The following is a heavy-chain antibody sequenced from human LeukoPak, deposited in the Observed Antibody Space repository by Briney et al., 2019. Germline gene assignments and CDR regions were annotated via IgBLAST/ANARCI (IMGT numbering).Heavy chain of an antibody. CDR3: ATDGSPFDN. CDR1: GFTFTSYW. Sequence: GGSLRLSCAASGFTFTSYWMSWVRQPPGKGLEWVANIKQDGNEKYYLDSVEGRFTISRDNAKNSLYLQMDSLRAEDTAVYYCATDGSPFDNWGQGTLVTVSS. V-gene: IGHV3-7*01. CDR2: IKQDGNEK. J-gene: IGHJ4*02.